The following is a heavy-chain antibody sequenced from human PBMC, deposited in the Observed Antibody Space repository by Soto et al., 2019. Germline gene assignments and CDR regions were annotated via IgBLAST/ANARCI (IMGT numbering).Heavy chain of an antibody. J-gene: IGHJ4*02. Sequence: ASVKVSCKVSGYTLTELSMHWVRQAPGEGLEWMGGFDPEDGETIYAQKFQGRATMTEDTSTDTAYMELSSLRSEDTAVYYCAVSYCGGDCYPNLLRLWGQGTLVTVSS. D-gene: IGHD2-21*02. CDR2: FDPEDGET. CDR3: AVSYCGGDCYPNLLRL. CDR1: GYTLTELS. V-gene: IGHV1-24*01.